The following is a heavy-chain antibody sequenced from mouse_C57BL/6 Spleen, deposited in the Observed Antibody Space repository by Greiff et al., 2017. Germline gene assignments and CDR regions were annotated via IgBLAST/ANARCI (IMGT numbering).Heavy chain of an antibody. CDR2: IWRGGST. D-gene: IGHD2-1*01. Sequence: QVQLQQSGPGLVQPSQSLSITCTVSGFSLTSYGVHWVRQSPGKGLEWLGEIWRGGSTAYNAAFMSRLNITENNSKSLVFCKINSLRPDLTAIDYCANKNYYGNYIDYWGQGTTLTVSS. CDR1: GFSLTSYG. V-gene: IGHV2-5*01. J-gene: IGHJ2*01. CDR3: ANKNYYGNYIDY.